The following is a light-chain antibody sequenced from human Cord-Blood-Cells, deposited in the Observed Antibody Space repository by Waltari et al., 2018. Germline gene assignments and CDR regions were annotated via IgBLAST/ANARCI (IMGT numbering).Light chain of an antibody. V-gene: IGKV3-11*01. J-gene: IGKJ1*01. Sequence: EIVLTQSPATLSLSPGERATLACRASQSVSSYLAWYQQKPGQAPRLLIYDASNRATGIPDRFSGSGSGTDFTLTISSLGPEDFAVYYCQQRSNWPPTFGQGTKVEIK. CDR3: QQRSNWPPT. CDR2: DAS. CDR1: QSVSSY.